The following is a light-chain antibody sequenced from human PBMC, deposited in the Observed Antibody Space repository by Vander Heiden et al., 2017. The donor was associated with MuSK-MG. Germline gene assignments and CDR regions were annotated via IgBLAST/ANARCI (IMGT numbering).Light chain of an antibody. V-gene: IGKV1-9*01. J-gene: IGKJ5*01. CDR1: QGISSY. CDR2: AAS. CDR3: QQLNSYPIT. Sequence: DIQLTQSPSFLSASVGDRVTVTCRASQGISSYLAWYQQKPGKAPKLLIYAASTLQTGVPSRFSVSGSGTEFTLTISSLQPEDFATYYCQQLNSYPITFGQGTRMEIK.